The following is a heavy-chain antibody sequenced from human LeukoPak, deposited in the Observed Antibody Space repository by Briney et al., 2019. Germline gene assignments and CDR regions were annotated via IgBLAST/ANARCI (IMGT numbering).Heavy chain of an antibody. Sequence: KPSETLSLTCAVCGGSFSGYYWSWIRQPPGKGLEWIGEINHSGGTNYNPSLKSRVAMSVDTSKNQFSLKLSSVTAADTAVYYCARGPTRRVYYYYYYYMDVWGKGTTVTVSS. CDR2: INHSGGT. V-gene: IGHV4-34*01. CDR3: ARGPTRRVYYYYYYYMDV. D-gene: IGHD6-13*01. CDR1: GGSFSGYY. J-gene: IGHJ6*03.